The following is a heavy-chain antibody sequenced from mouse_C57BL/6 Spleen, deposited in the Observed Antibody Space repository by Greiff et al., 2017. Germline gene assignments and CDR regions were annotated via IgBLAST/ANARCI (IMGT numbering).Heavy chain of an antibody. CDR3: AREGSGWFAY. CDR1: GYAFSSSW. D-gene: IGHD1-1*01. J-gene: IGHJ3*01. V-gene: IGHV1-82*01. CDR2: IYPGDGDT. Sequence: VQVVESGPELVKPGASVKISCKASGYAFSSSWMNWVKQRPGKGLEWIGRIYPGDGDTNYNGKFKGKATLTADKSSSTAYMQLSSLTSEDSAVYFCAREGSGWFAYWGQGTLVTVSA.